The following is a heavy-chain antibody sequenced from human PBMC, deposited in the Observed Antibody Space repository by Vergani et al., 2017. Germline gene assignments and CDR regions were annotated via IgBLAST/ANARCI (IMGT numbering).Heavy chain of an antibody. J-gene: IGHJ4*02. CDR1: GGTFSSYA. CDR2: IIPIFGTA. D-gene: IGHD1-1*01. V-gene: IGHV1-69*01. Sequence: QVQLVQSGAEVKKPGSSVKVSCKASGGTFSSYAISWVRQAPGQGLEWMGGIIPIFGTANYAQKFQGRVTITADESTSTAYMELSSLRSEDTAVYSCASLGTPVQLERRVDFDYWGQGSLVTVSS. CDR3: ASLGTPVQLERRVDFDY.